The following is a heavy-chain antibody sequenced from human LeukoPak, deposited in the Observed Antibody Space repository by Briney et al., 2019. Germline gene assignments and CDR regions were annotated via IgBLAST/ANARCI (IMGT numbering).Heavy chain of an antibody. CDR3: ARGYYDSRYYNYYMGV. V-gene: IGHV4-4*07. Sequence: SETLSLTCTVSGGSISSYHWSWIRQPAGKGLEWIGRLHTTGTTNYNPSLKSRVTMSVDTSKNQFSLKLSSVTAADTAVYYCARGYYDSRYYNYYMGVWGKGTTVTVSS. CDR1: GGSISSYH. D-gene: IGHD3-22*01. J-gene: IGHJ6*03. CDR2: LHTTGTT.